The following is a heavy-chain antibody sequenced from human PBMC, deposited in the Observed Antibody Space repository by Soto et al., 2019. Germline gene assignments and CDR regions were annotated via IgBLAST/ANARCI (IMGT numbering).Heavy chain of an antibody. CDR2: IYYSGST. CDR1: GGSISSGGYY. J-gene: IGHJ4*02. Sequence: SETLSLTCTVSGGSISSGGYYWSWILQHPGKGLEWIGYIYYSGSTYYNPSLKSRVTISVDTSKNQFSLKLSSVTAADTAVYYCARGSPDDYIWGSYRFDYWGQGTLFTVSS. V-gene: IGHV4-31*03. CDR3: ARGSPDDYIWGSYRFDY. D-gene: IGHD3-16*02.